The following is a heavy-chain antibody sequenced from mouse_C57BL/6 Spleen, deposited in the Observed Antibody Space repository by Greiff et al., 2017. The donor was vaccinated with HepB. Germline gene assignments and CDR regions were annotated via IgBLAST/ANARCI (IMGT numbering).Heavy chain of an antibody. Sequence: VQLKESGPGLVKPSQSLSLTCSVTGYSITSGYYWNWIRQFPGNKLEWMGYISYDGSNNYNPSLKNRITITRDTSKNQFFLKLNSVTTEDTATYYCARGDYDSYAMDYWGQGTSVTVSS. V-gene: IGHV3-6*01. J-gene: IGHJ4*01. D-gene: IGHD2-4*01. CDR2: ISYDGSN. CDR1: GYSITSGYY. CDR3: ARGDYDSYAMDY.